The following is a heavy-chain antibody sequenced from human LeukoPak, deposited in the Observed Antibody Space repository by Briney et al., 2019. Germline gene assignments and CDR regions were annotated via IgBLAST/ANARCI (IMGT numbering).Heavy chain of an antibody. Sequence: GGSLRLSCAASGFTFDDYAMHWVRQAPGKGLEWVSGISWNSGSIGYADSVKGRFTISRDNAKNSLYLQMNSLRAEDTALYYCAKDSEYSSSSVFQHWGQGTLVTVSS. CDR2: ISWNSGSI. J-gene: IGHJ1*01. CDR3: AKDSEYSSSSVFQH. V-gene: IGHV3-9*01. CDR1: GFTFDDYA. D-gene: IGHD6-13*01.